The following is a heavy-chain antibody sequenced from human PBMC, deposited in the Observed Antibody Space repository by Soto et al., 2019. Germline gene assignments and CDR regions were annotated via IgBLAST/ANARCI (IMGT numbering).Heavy chain of an antibody. J-gene: IGHJ6*02. Sequence: GGSLRLSCAASGFTFSSYEMNWVRQAPGKGLEWVSYVSSSGSTIYYADSVKGRFTISRDNAKNSLYLQMNSLRAEDTAAYYCARDSAGWNFGYYYYGMDVWGQGTTVTVSS. CDR1: GFTFSSYE. D-gene: IGHD1-7*01. CDR2: VSSSGSTI. V-gene: IGHV3-48*03. CDR3: ARDSAGWNFGYYYYGMDV.